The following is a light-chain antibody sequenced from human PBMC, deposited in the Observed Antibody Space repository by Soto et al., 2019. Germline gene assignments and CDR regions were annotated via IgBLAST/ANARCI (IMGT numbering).Light chain of an antibody. Sequence: FVMTQSPDSLAVSLGERATINCKSSQSVLYSSNNKNYLAWYQQKPGQPPKLLIYWASTRESGVPDRFSGRGSGTDFTLTISSLQAEDVAVYYCQQYYSIPPTFGQGTKVEIK. CDR3: QQYYSIPPT. J-gene: IGKJ1*01. CDR1: QSVLYSSNNKNY. CDR2: WAS. V-gene: IGKV4-1*01.